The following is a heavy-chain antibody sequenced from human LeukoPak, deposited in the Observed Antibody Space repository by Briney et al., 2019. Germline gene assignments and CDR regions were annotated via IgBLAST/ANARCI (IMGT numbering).Heavy chain of an antibody. CDR2: LYTAGPT. CDR3: ARSGPSVLWSKSFDY. D-gene: IGHD3-10*01. J-gene: IGHJ4*02. V-gene: IGHV3-66*01. Sequence: GGSLRLSCAASGFSVSTFYMSWVRQAPGKGLEWVSVLYTAGPTYYADSVQGRFTISRDNSKNTLFLQMDNLRADDTATYYCARSGPSVLWSKSFDYWGQGALVTVSS. CDR1: GFSVSTFY.